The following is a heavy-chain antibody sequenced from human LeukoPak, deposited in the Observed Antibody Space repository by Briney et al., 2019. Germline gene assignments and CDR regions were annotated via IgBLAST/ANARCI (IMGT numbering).Heavy chain of an antibody. Sequence: GGSLRLSCAASGNYCMHWVRQAPGKGLVWVSHINGDGSWTTYADSVKGRFTISKGNAKNTVYLQMNNLRAEDTAVYYCVSFYETYWGRGTLVTVSS. CDR1: GNYC. CDR3: VSFYETY. V-gene: IGHV3-74*01. J-gene: IGHJ4*02. D-gene: IGHD2-2*01. CDR2: INGDGSWT.